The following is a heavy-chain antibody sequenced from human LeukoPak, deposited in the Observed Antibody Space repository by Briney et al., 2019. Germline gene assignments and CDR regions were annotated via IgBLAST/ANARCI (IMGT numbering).Heavy chain of an antibody. V-gene: IGHV3-23*01. D-gene: IGHD6-19*01. J-gene: IGHJ5*02. CDR1: GFTFSSYA. CDR3: AKDERRQWLDSRWFDP. Sequence: GGSLRLSCAASGFTFSSYAMSWVRQAPGKGLEWVSAIIGSGGSTYYADSVKGRFTISRDNSKNTLYLQMNSLRAEDTAVYYGAKDERRQWLDSRWFDPWGQGTLVTVSS. CDR2: IIGSGGST.